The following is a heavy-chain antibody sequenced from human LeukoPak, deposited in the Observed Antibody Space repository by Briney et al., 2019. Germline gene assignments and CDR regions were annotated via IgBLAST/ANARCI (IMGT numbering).Heavy chain of an antibody. Sequence: GGSLRLSCAASGSTFSSYGMHWVRQAPGKGLEWVAVISYDGSNKYYADSVKGRFTISRDNSKNTLYLQMNSLRAEDTAVYYCAKAAPMVRGVISDYWGQGTLVNVSS. D-gene: IGHD3-10*01. CDR2: ISYDGSNK. CDR1: GSTFSSYG. CDR3: AKAAPMVRGVISDY. V-gene: IGHV3-30*18. J-gene: IGHJ4*02.